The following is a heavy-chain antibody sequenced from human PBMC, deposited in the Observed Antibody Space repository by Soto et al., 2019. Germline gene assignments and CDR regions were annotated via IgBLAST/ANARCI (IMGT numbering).Heavy chain of an antibody. D-gene: IGHD1-1*01. J-gene: IGHJ3*02. CDR2: FYHSGST. V-gene: IGHV4-31*11. Sequence: SETLSLTCAVSGGSLRSATYYWSWVRQHPGKGLEWIGYFYHSGSTYYKPSLRSRVTISLDTSKNQFSLNLRSVTDADTAIYYCAREETGNDALDIWGQGTLVT. CDR1: GGSLRSATYY. CDR3: AREETGNDALDI.